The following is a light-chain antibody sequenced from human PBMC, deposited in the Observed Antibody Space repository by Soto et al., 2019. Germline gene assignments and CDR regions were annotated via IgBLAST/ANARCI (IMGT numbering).Light chain of an antibody. CDR1: QSVSSSY. CDR3: QQLNTFPVT. J-gene: IGKJ5*01. V-gene: IGKV3-20*01. Sequence: EIVLTQSPGTLSLSPGERATLSCRASQSVSSSYLAWYQQKPGQAPRLLIYGASSRVTGIPDRFSGSGSGTDFTLTISSLQPEDFATYYCQQLNTFPVTFGQGTRLDI. CDR2: GAS.